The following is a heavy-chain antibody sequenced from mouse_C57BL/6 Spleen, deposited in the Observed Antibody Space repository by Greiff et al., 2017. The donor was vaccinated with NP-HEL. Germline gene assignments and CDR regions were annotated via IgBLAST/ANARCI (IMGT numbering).Heavy chain of an antibody. CDR1: GYTFTSYW. J-gene: IGHJ2*01. D-gene: IGHD2-3*01. V-gene: IGHV1-59*01. CDR3: ARNGGYYAY. CDR2: IDPSDSYT. Sequence: QVQLQQPGAELVRPGTSVKLSCKASGYTFTSYWMHWVKQRPGQGLEWIGVIDPSDSYTNYNQKFKGKATLTVDTSSSTAYMQLSSLTSEDSAVYYCARNGGYYAYWGQGTTLTVSS.